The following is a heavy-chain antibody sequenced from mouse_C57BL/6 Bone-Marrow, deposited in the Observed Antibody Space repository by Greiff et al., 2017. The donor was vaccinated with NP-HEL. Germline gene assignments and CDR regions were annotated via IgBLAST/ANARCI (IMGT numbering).Heavy chain of an antibody. V-gene: IGHV1-85*01. D-gene: IGHD2-2*01. CDR3: ARSGWLRGAY. Sequence: VKLMESGPELVKPGASVKLSCKASGYTFTSYDINWLKQRPGQGLEWIGWIYPRDGSTKYNEKFKGKATLTVDTSSSTAYMELHSLTSADAAVYFCARSGWLRGAYWGEGTLVTVSA. CDR1: GYTFTSYD. J-gene: IGHJ3*01. CDR2: IYPRDGST.